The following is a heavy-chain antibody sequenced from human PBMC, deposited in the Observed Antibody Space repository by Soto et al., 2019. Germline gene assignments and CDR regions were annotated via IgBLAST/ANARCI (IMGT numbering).Heavy chain of an antibody. J-gene: IGHJ4*02. CDR3: VRLIGNSWLYF. V-gene: IGHV6-1*01. Sequence: SQTLSLTCAISGDSVSSSSVTWNWIRQSPSRGLEWLGRTYYRSKWYNDYAESVKSRITINPDTSKNQFSLHLNSVTPEDTAVYYCVRLIGNSWLYFWGQGTLVTVS. CDR2: TYYRSKWYN. CDR1: GDSVSSSSVT. D-gene: IGHD3-22*01.